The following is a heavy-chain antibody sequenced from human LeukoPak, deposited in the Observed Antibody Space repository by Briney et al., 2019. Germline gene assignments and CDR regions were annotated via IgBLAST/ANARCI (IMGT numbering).Heavy chain of an antibody. CDR1: GDSMTTVY. V-gene: IGHV4-4*07. J-gene: IGHJ5*02. CDR3: ASLRHDYQNWFDP. CDR2: IYPSGTT. Sequence: SETLSLTCTVSGDSMTTVYWSWIRQPAGKGLEWIGRIYPSGTTNYNPSLKSRVTMSVDTSKNQFSLKLSSVTAADTAVYYCASLRHDYQNWFDPWGQGTLVTVSS. D-gene: IGHD4-11*01.